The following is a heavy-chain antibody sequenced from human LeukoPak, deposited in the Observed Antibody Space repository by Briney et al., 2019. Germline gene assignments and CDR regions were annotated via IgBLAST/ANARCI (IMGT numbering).Heavy chain of an antibody. CDR2: IIPIFGTA. J-gene: IGHJ6*03. Sequence: SVKVSCKASGGTFSSYAISWVRQAPGQGPEWMGGIIPIFGTANYAQKFQGRVTITTDESTSTAYMELSSPRSEDTAVYYCARSYYYDSSGRRTYYYYYMDVWGKGTTVTVSS. V-gene: IGHV1-69*05. D-gene: IGHD3-22*01. CDR1: GGTFSSYA. CDR3: ARSYYYDSSGRRTYYYYYMDV.